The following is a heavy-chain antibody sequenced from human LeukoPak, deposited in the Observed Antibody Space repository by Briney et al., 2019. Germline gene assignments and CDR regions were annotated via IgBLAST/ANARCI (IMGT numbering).Heavy chain of an antibody. CDR1: GGSISNTGYY. CDR2: IYYSGST. CDR3: ARDRYYDFWSGTDAFDI. J-gene: IGHJ3*02. Sequence: SETLSLTCTVSGGSISNTGYYWGWIRQPPGKGLEWIGIIYYSGSTYYDPSLKSRVTISVDMPTNQFSLKLSSVTLADTAVYYCARDRYYDFWSGTDAFDIWGQGTMVTVSS. V-gene: IGHV4-39*07. D-gene: IGHD3-3*01.